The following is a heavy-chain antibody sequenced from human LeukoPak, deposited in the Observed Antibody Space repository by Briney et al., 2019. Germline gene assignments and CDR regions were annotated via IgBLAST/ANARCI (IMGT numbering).Heavy chain of an antibody. J-gene: IGHJ4*02. V-gene: IGHV1-3*01. CDR2: INAGNGNT. CDR1: GYTFTSYA. CDR3: ARGYYDILTGYSTVGPDY. Sequence: ASVKVSCKASGYTFTSYAMHWVRQAPGQRLEWMGWINAGNGNTKYSQKFQGRVTTTRDTSASTAYMELSSLRSEDTAVYYCARGYYDILTGYSTVGPDYWGQGTLVTVSS. D-gene: IGHD3-9*01.